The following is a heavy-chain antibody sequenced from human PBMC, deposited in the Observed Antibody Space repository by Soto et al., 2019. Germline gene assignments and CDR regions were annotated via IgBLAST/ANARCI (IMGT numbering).Heavy chain of an antibody. V-gene: IGHV4-34*01. D-gene: IGHD6-13*01. Sequence: SETLSLTCAVYGGSFSGYYWSWIRQPPGKGLEWIGEINHSGSTNYNPSLKSRVTISVDTSKNQFSLRLSSVTAADTAVYYCARVSGIAAAGGWFDPWGQGTLVTVSS. CDR3: ARVSGIAAAGGWFDP. CDR1: GGSFSGYY. J-gene: IGHJ5*02. CDR2: INHSGST.